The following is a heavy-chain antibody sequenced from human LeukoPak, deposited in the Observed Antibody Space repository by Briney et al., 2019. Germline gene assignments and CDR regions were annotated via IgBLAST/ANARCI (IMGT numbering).Heavy chain of an antibody. D-gene: IGHD2-15*01. CDR2: ISWSSGSI. V-gene: IGHV3-9*01. CDR1: GFTFDDYA. CDR3: AKAKVVGVFDY. J-gene: IGHJ4*02. Sequence: PGRSLRLSCAASGFTFDDYAMHWVRQAPGKGLEWVSGISWSSGSIGYADSVKGRFTISRDNAKNSLYLQMNSLRAEDTALYYCAKAKVVGVFDYWGQGTLVTVSS.